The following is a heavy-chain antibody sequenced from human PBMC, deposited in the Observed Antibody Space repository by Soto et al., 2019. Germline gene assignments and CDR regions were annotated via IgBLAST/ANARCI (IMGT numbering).Heavy chain of an antibody. CDR3: ARDPPGYCSSTSCHNDAFDI. D-gene: IGHD2-2*01. V-gene: IGHV1-18*01. CDR1: GYTFTSYG. CDR2: ISAYNGNT. Sequence: ASVKVSCKASGYTFTSYGISWVRQAPGQGLEWMGWISAYNGNTNYAQKLQGRVTMTTDTSTSTAYMELRSLRSDDTAVYYCARDPPGYCSSTSCHNDAFDIWGQGAMVTVSS. J-gene: IGHJ3*02.